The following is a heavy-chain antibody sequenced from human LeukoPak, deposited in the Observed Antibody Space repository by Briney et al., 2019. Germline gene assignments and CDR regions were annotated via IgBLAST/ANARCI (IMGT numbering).Heavy chain of an antibody. J-gene: IGHJ4*02. CDR2: TFGDGST. V-gene: IGHV3-66*01. Sequence: PGGSLRLSCAASGFTVSSSYMSWVRQAPGKGLEWVSATFGDGSTYHADSVKGRFTISRDSSKNTLYLQMNSLRAEDTAMYYCARATYSSGCFGYWGQGTLVTVSS. CDR1: GFTVSSSY. D-gene: IGHD6-19*01. CDR3: ARATYSSGCFGY.